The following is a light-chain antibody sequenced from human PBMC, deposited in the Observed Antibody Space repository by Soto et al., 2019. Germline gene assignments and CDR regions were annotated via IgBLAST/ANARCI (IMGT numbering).Light chain of an antibody. CDR1: QDISNY. V-gene: IGKV1-33*01. Sequence: DIQMTQSPSSLSASVGDRVTITCQASQDISNYLNWYQQKPGKAPKLLIYDASNLETGVPSRFSGSGSGTYFTFTISSLHPEDISTDYCQQYDNLPPFTFGPGTKVDIK. CDR2: DAS. CDR3: QQYDNLPPFT. J-gene: IGKJ3*01.